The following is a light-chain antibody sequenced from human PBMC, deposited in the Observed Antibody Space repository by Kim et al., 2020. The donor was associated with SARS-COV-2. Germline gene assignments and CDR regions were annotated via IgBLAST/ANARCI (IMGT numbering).Light chain of an antibody. CDR2: GTS. CDR1: QSVSYN. Sequence: FTEERATLACRASQSVSYNLAWYQQKPGQAPRLLIYGTSARATGIPARFSGSGSGTDFTLTINSLQSEDFAVYYCQQYNNWPPLTFGGGTKVDIK. V-gene: IGKV3-15*01. J-gene: IGKJ4*01. CDR3: QQYNNWPPLT.